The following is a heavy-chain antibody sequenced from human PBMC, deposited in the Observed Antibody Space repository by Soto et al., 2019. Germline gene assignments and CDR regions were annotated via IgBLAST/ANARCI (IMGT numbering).Heavy chain of an antibody. V-gene: IGHV4-31*03. CDR3: ARDHKWDGMDV. D-gene: IGHD1-26*01. Sequence: LSLTCSVSGGSFSSDSFIWSWVRQFPGKGLEWIGYINYSGTTYYNPSLRSRITMSVDTSKNQFSLNLSSVTAADTAVYYCARDHKWDGMDVWGQGTTVTVSS. CDR1: GGSFSSDSFI. CDR2: INYSGTT. J-gene: IGHJ6*02.